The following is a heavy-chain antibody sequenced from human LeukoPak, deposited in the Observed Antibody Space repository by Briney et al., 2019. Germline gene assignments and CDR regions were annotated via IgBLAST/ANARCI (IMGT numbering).Heavy chain of an antibody. CDR3: ARARRLRADY. D-gene: IGHD3-22*01. V-gene: IGHV4-31*02. CDR2: IYYSGSP. Sequence: LEWIGYIYYSGSPYYNPSLKSRVTISVDTSKNQFSLKLSSVTAADTAVYYCARARRLRADYWGQGTLVTVSS. J-gene: IGHJ4*02.